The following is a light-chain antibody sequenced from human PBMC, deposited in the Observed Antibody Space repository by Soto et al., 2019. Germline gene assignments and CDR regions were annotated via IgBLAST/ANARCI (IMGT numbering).Light chain of an antibody. CDR2: GNT. V-gene: IGLV1-40*01. J-gene: IGLJ3*02. CDR1: ASNIGADYD. CDR3: QAYDRSLNGWV. Sequence: QSVLTQPPSVSGAPGQRVTISCTGSASNIGADYDAHWYQQLPGAAPQLLIYGNTNRPSGVPDRISGSKFGASAYLSITGLQAEDEADYYCQAYDRSLNGWVFGGGTKLTVL.